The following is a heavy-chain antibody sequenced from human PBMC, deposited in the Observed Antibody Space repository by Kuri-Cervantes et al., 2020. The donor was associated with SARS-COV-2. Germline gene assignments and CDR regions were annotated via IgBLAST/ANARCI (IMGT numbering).Heavy chain of an antibody. Sequence: GESLKISCKASGYTFTSYGISWVRQAPGQGLEWMGWISAYNGNTNYAQKLQGRVTMTTDTSTSTAYMELRSLRSDDTAVYYCARLPFNYDILTGYYYYYGMDVWGQGTTVTVSS. D-gene: IGHD3-9*01. CDR2: ISAYNGNT. CDR3: ARLPFNYDILTGYYYYYGMDV. CDR1: GYTFTSYG. J-gene: IGHJ6*02. V-gene: IGHV1-18*04.